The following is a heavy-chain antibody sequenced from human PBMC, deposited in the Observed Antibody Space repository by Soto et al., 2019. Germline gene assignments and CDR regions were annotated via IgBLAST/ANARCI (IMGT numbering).Heavy chain of an antibody. J-gene: IGHJ6*02. Sequence: SQTLSLTCAISGDSVSSNSAAWNWIRQSPSRGLEWLGRTYYRSKWYNDYAVSVKSRITINPDTSKNQFSLQLNSVTPEDTAVYYCARGTYYYGSGGYYPPFYYYYGMDVWGQGTTVTVSS. CDR3: ARGTYYYGSGGYYPPFYYYYGMDV. V-gene: IGHV6-1*01. D-gene: IGHD3-10*01. CDR1: GDSVSSNSAA. CDR2: TYYRSKWYN.